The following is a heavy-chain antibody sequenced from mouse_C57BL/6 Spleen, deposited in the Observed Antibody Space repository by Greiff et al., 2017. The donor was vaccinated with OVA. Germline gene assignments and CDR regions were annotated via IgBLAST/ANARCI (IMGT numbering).Heavy chain of an antibody. CDR2: INPSTGGT. Sequence: EVKLQQSGPELVKPGASVKISCKASGYSFTGYYMNWVKQSPEKSLEWIGEINPSTGGTTYNQKFKAKATLTVDKSSSTAYMQLKSLTSEDSAVYYCARSSKYYFDYWGQGTTLTVSS. D-gene: IGHD2-5*01. CDR3: ARSSKYYFDY. V-gene: IGHV1-42*01. CDR1: GYSFTGYY. J-gene: IGHJ2*01.